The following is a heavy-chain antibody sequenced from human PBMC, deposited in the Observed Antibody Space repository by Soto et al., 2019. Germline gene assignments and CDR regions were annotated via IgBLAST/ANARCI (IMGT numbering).Heavy chain of an antibody. J-gene: IGHJ6*02. CDR3: ARAYPILCSGGSCYADYGMDV. Sequence: QVQLVESGGGVVQPGRSLRLSCAASGFTFSSYGMHWVRQAPGKGLEWVAVIWYDGSNKYYADSVKGRFTISRDNSKNTLYLQRNSLRAEDTAVYYCARAYPILCSGGSCYADYGMDVWGQGTTVTVSS. CDR2: IWYDGSNK. D-gene: IGHD2-15*01. V-gene: IGHV3-33*01. CDR1: GFTFSSYG.